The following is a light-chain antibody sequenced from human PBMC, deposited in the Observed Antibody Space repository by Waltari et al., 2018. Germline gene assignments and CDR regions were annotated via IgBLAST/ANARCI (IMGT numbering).Light chain of an antibody. Sequence: QSALTQPASVSGSPGQSLSIPCTGTSSDVGGYKYVSWNQQHPGKAPKPIIYEVSNRPSELPPRFSGSKSGNTASLTISGLQAEDEADYYCTSYINSSTLEVIGGGTKLTVL. J-gene: IGLJ2*01. CDR1: SSDVGGYKY. V-gene: IGLV2-14*01. CDR3: TSYINSSTLEV. CDR2: EVS.